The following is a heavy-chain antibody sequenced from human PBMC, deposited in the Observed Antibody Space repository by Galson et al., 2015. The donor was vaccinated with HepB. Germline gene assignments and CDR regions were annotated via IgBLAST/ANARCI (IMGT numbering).Heavy chain of an antibody. CDR1: GFTFSSYG. D-gene: IGHD6-13*01. V-gene: IGHV3-30*18. J-gene: IGHJ4*02. CDR2: ISYDGSNK. Sequence: SLRLSCAASGFTFSSYGMHWVRQAPGKGLEWVAVISYDGSNKYYADSVKGRFTISRDNSKNTLYLQMNSLRAEDTAVYYCAKDDAGQYSSSWYDPFTPGYWGQGTLVTVSS. CDR3: AKDDAGQYSSSWYDPFTPGY.